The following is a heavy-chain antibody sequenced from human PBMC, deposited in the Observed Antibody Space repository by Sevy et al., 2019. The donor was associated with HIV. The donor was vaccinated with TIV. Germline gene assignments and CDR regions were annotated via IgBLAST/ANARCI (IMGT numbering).Heavy chain of an antibody. CDR3: ARATPDLYYGMDV. J-gene: IGHJ6*02. Sequence: SETLSLTCTVSGGSISGYYRTWIRQPPGKGLEWIGYIYYTKTTNYNPSLKSQVTISEDTSKNQFSLKLTSVTAADTAIYYCARATPDLYYGMDVWGQGTTVTVSS. CDR2: IYYTKTT. V-gene: IGHV4-59*01. CDR1: GGSISGYY.